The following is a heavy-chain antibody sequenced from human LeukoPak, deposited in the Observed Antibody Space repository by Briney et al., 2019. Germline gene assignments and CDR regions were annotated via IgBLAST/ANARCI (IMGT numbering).Heavy chain of an antibody. Sequence: GRSLRLSCAASGFNFVNTWMHWVRQAPGKGLVWVARIKNDGSGIIYADSVEGRFTISRDNARNTVYLQMNSLRAEDTAVYYCARERGVSHPFDYWGQGTLVTVSS. CDR1: GFNFVNTW. D-gene: IGHD2-21*01. V-gene: IGHV3-74*01. J-gene: IGHJ4*02. CDR2: IKNDGSGI. CDR3: ARERGVSHPFDY.